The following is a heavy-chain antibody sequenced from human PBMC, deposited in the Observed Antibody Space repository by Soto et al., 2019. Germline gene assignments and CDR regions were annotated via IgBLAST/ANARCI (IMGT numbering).Heavy chain of an antibody. CDR3: AVQRSDYYKYFDY. J-gene: IGHJ4*02. CDR2: IIPIFGTA. CDR1: GGTFSSYA. V-gene: IGHV1-69*13. D-gene: IGHD1-26*01. Sequence: SVKVSCKASGGTFSSYAISWVRQAPGQGLEWMGGIIPIFGTANYAQKFQGRVTITADESTSTAYMELSSLRSEDTAVYYCAVQRSDYYKYFDYWGQGTLVTVSS.